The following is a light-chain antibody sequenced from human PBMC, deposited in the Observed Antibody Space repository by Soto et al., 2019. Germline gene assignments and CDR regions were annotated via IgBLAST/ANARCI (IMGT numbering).Light chain of an antibody. Sequence: DIQMTQSPSTLSASVGDRVTITCRASQSISSSLAWYQQRPGKAPKLLIYDASSLESGVPSRFSGSGSGTEFTLTISSLQPDDFATYDCQQYNSYSGYTFGQGTKLEIK. CDR2: DAS. CDR3: QQYNSYSGYT. J-gene: IGKJ2*01. CDR1: QSISSS. V-gene: IGKV1-5*01.